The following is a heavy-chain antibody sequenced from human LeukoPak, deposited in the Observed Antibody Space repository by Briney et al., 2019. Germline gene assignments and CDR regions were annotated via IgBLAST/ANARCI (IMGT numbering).Heavy chain of an antibody. Sequence: PGRSLRLSCAASGFTFSSYAMHWVRQAPGKGLEWVAVISYDGSNKYYADSVKGRFTISRDNSKNTLYLQMNSLRAEDTAVYHCAMPLKYCSGGSCYSFGRDYYYYYGMDVWGQGTTVTVSS. V-gene: IGHV3-30-3*01. D-gene: IGHD2-15*01. CDR2: ISYDGSNK. CDR3: AMPLKYCSGGSCYSFGRDYYYYYGMDV. J-gene: IGHJ6*02. CDR1: GFTFSSYA.